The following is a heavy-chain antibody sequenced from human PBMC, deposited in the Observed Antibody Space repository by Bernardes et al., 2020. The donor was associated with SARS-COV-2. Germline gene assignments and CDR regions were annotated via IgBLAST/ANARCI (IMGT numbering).Heavy chain of an antibody. Sequence: SETLSLTCTVSGVSISSCGYYWIWIRQHPGKGLEWIGYIYYSGSTYYNPSLKSRVTISVETSKNQFSLKLSSVTDADTAVYYCARVDKMANSYFDYWGQGTLVNVSS. CDR2: IYYSGST. V-gene: IGHV4-31*03. J-gene: IGHJ4*02. D-gene: IGHD1-1*01. CDR3: ARVDKMANSYFDY. CDR1: GVSISSCGYY.